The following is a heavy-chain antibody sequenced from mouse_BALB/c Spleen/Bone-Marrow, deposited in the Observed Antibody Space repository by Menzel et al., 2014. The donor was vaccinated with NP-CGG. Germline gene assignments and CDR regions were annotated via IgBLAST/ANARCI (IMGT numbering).Heavy chain of an antibody. CDR1: GYTFTSYY. CDR2: INPSNGGT. J-gene: IGHJ4*01. V-gene: IGHV1S81*02. CDR3: SRGRRDALDY. Sequence: VKLQESGAELVKPGASVKLSCKASGYTFTSYYMYWVKQRPGQGLEWFGEINPSNGGTNFNEKFKNKATPTVDKSSSTAYMQLSSLTSEDSAVYYCSRGRRDALDYWGQGTSVTVSS.